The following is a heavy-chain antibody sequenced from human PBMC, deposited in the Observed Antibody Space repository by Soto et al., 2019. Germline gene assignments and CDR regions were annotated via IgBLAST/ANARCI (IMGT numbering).Heavy chain of an antibody. Sequence: ASVKVSCKASGGTFSSYAISWVRQAPGQGLEWMGGIIPIFGTANYAQKFQGRVTITADESTSTAYMELSSLRSEDTAVYYCARGMHLDTGNDAFDIWGQGTMVTVSS. CDR2: IIPIFGTA. J-gene: IGHJ3*02. D-gene: IGHD5-18*01. V-gene: IGHV1-69*13. CDR1: GGTFSSYA. CDR3: ARGMHLDTGNDAFDI.